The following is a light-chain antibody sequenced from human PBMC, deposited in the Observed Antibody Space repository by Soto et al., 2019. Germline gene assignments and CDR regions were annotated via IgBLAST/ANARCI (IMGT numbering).Light chain of an antibody. J-gene: IGKJ2*01. V-gene: IGKV3-20*01. CDR3: QQYGSGYT. Sequence: ETVLTQSPGTLSLSPGERATLSCRASQSVSSSYVAWYQQKPGQAPRLLIYGASSRATGIPDRFSGNGSGTDFTLTISRLEPEDFAVYYCQQYGSGYTFGQGTKLEIK. CDR1: QSVSSSY. CDR2: GAS.